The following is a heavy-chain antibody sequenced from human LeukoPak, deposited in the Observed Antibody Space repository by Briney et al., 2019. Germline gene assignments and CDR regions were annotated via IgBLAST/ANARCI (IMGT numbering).Heavy chain of an antibody. V-gene: IGHV1-69*02. Sequence: SVKVSCKASGYTFINYYMHWVRQAPGQGLEWMGRIIPILGIANYAQKFQGRVTITADKSTSTAYMELSSLRSEDTAVYYCARTNWNYDPYYYYGMDVWGQGTTVTVSS. CDR2: IIPILGIA. CDR3: ARTNWNYDPYYYYGMDV. J-gene: IGHJ6*02. CDR1: GYTFINYY. D-gene: IGHD1-7*01.